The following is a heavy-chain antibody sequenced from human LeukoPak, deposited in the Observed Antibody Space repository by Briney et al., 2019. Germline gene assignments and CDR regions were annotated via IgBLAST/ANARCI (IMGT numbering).Heavy chain of an antibody. D-gene: IGHD5-24*01. CDR3: ARDWVGDGYNYYHYFDC. CDR1: GFTFSGYY. V-gene: IGHV3-11*01. J-gene: IGHJ4*02. CDR2: ISTSGGTI. Sequence: KPGGSLRLPCAASGFTFSGYYMSWIRQAPGKGLEWVSYISTSGGTIYYADSVKGRFTISRDNAKNSLYLQMSSLRAEDTAVYYCARDWVGDGYNYYHYFDCWGQGALVTVSS.